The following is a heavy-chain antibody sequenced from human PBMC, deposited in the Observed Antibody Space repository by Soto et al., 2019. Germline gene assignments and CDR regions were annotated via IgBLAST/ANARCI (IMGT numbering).Heavy chain of an antibody. D-gene: IGHD3-9*01. Sequence: SETLSLTCTVSGGSISSSSYYWGWIRQPPGKGLEWIGSIYYSGSTYYNPSLKSRVTISVDTSKNQFSLKLSSVTAADTAVYYCVSTTIFYPFDPWGQGTLVTVSS. CDR1: GGSISSSSYY. CDR2: IYYSGST. V-gene: IGHV4-39*01. J-gene: IGHJ5*02. CDR3: VSTTIFYPFDP.